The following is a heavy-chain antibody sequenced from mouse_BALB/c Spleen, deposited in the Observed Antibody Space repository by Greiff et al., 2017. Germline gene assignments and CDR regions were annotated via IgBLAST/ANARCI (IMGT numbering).Heavy chain of an antibody. D-gene: IGHD1-1*01. CDR3: ARSYYYGSSYEYFDV. CDR2: ISYSGST. V-gene: IGHV3-8*02. CDR1: GDSITSGY. Sequence: VQLKESGPSLVKPSQTLSLTCSVTGDSITSGYWNWIRKFPGNKLEYMGYISYSGSTYYNPSLKSRISITRDTSKNQYYLQLNSVTTEDTATYYCARSYYYGSSYEYFDVWGAGTTVTVSS. J-gene: IGHJ1*01.